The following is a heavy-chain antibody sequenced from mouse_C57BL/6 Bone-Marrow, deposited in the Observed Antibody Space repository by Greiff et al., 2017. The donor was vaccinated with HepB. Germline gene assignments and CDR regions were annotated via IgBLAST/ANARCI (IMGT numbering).Heavy chain of an antibody. D-gene: IGHD1-1*01. V-gene: IGHV14-4*01. CDR1: GFNIKDDY. Sequence: VQLQQSGAELVRPGASVKLSCTASGFNIKDDYMHWVKQRPEQGLEWIGWIDPENGDTEYASKFQGKATITADTSSNTAYLQLSSLTSEDTAVYYCTSPYYDGSSSAWFAYWGQGTLVTVSA. CDR3: TSPYYDGSSSAWFAY. CDR2: IDPENGDT. J-gene: IGHJ3*01.